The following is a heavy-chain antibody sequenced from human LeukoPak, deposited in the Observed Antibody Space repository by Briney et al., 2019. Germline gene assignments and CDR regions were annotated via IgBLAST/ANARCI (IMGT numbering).Heavy chain of an antibody. CDR3: ARMYRRSGSHRDAFDI. V-gene: IGHV2-70*04. Sequence: SGPALVEPTQTLTLTCTFSGFLLSSSGMGVTWIRQPPEKALEWHARIDWDNAKCHNTYLKKRLTVSKNNSKNQVVLTMTNMDPVDTATYYCARMYRRSGSHRDAFDIWGRGKMITVSS. J-gene: IGHJ3*02. CDR2: IDWDNAK. D-gene: IGHD1-26*01. CDR1: GFLLSSSGMG.